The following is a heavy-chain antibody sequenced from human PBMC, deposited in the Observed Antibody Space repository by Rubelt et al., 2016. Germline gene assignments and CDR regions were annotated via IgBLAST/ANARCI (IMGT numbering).Heavy chain of an antibody. Sequence: QLQLQESGPGLVKPSETLSLTCTVSGGSISSSSYYWGWIRQPPGKGLEWIGSIYYSGSTYYHPSLKSRVTISVDPSNNQYSLKLSSVTAADTAVYYCARTYYYDSSGPVDYWGQGTLVTVSS. CDR1: GGSISSSSYY. J-gene: IGHJ4*02. CDR2: IYYSGST. D-gene: IGHD3-22*01. V-gene: IGHV4-39*01. CDR3: ARTYYYDSSGPVDY.